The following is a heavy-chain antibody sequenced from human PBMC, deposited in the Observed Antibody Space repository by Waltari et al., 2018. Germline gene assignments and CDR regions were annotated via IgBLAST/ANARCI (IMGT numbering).Heavy chain of an antibody. CDR3: AKDSLFLSGSYFRH. CDR2: IYAGGNT. J-gene: IGHJ1*01. D-gene: IGHD1-26*01. Sequence: EVQLLESGGGFVQPGGSLRLSCAASGFAFSSNAMSWVRLAPGKGLEWVSVIYAGGNTYYADSVKGRFNISRDNSKNTVYLQMTGLRGEDTGLYDCAKDSLFLSGSYFRHWGLGTLVTVSS. V-gene: IGHV3-23*03. CDR1: GFAFSSNA.